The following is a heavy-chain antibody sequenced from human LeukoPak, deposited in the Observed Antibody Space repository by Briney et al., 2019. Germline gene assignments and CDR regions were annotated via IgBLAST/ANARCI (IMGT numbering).Heavy chain of an antibody. CDR3: ARGGSSSWEKTHDY. J-gene: IGHJ4*02. V-gene: IGHV1-24*01. Sequence: ASVKVSCKVSGYTLTELSMHWVRQAPGKGLEWMGIFDPEDGKTISAQKFQGRVTMTTDTSTSTAYMELRSLRSDDTAVYYCARGGSSSWEKTHDYWGQGTLVTVSS. CDR1: GYTLTELS. D-gene: IGHD6-13*01. CDR2: FDPEDGKT.